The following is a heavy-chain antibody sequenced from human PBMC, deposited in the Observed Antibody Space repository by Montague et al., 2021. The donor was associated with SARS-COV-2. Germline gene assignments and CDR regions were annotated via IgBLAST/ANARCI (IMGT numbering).Heavy chain of an antibody. J-gene: IGHJ4*02. V-gene: IGHV4-30-4*01. CDR2: SGDS. CDR3: ARDRRLGVAENFDC. D-gene: IGHD3-3*01. Sequence: SGDSHYKRSLKGRVSISIDTTKNQFSLRLNSVAAADTAVYYCARDRRLGVAENFDCWGQGTLVTVSS.